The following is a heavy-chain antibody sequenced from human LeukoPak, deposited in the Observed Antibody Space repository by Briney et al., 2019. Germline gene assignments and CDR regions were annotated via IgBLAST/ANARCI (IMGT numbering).Heavy chain of an antibody. D-gene: IGHD4-17*01. Sequence: ASVKVSCKASGYTFTAYYMHWVRQAPGQGLEWMGWISAYNGNTNYAQKLQDRVTMTTDTSTSTAYLELRSLRSDDTAVYYCAREPEDYGDYVEEVYYYYGMDVWGQGTTVTVSS. CDR3: AREPEDYGDYVEEVYYYYGMDV. CDR2: ISAYNGNT. V-gene: IGHV1-18*04. J-gene: IGHJ6*02. CDR1: GYTFTAYY.